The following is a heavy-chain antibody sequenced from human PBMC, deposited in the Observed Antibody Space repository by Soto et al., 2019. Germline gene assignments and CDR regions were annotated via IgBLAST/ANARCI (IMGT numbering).Heavy chain of an antibody. J-gene: IGHJ2*01. Sequence: QLQLQESGPGLVKPSETLSLTCTVSGGSISSSSYYWGWIRQPPGKGLEWIGSIYYSGSTYYNPSLKTRVTISVDTSKSQFSPKLSSVTAADTAVYYGARPARGQLYGYFDLWGRGTLVTVSS. V-gene: IGHV4-39*01. CDR3: ARPARGQLYGYFDL. CDR1: GGSISSSSYY. CDR2: IYYSGST. D-gene: IGHD6-25*01.